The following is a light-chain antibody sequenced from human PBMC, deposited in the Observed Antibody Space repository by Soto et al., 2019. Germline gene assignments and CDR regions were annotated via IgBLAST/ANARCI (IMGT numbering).Light chain of an antibody. CDR2: GAS. V-gene: IGKV3-20*01. J-gene: IGKJ2*01. Sequence: EIVLTQSPGTLSLSPGERATLSCRASQSVSSRYLAWYQQKPGQAPRLLIYGASNRATGIPDSFSGSGSGTDFTLTISRLEPEDLAVYFCQQYGSSPPFTFGQGTTVEIK. CDR1: QSVSSRY. CDR3: QQYGSSPPFT.